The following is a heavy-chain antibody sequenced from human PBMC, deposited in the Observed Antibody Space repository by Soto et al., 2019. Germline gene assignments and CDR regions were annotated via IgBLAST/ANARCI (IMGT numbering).Heavy chain of an antibody. CDR1: GYTFTSYP. Sequence: ASVKVSCKASGYTFTSYPMHWVRQAPGQGLEWMGIINPSGGSTSYAQKFQDRVIITRDTSASTAYMDLSSLRSEDTAVYYCARGIATGQLDPWGQGTLVTVSS. V-gene: IGHV1-46*01. CDR3: ARGIATGQLDP. D-gene: IGHD2-15*01. CDR2: INPSGGST. J-gene: IGHJ5*02.